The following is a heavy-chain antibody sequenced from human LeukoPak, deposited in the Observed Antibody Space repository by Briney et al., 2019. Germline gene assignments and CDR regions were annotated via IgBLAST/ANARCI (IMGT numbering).Heavy chain of an antibody. D-gene: IGHD6-19*01. CDR2: IDSGDST. CDR1: GFTVSSNY. CDR3: ARVKANRSGWYYFDY. V-gene: IGHV3-53*01. Sequence: GGSLRLSCAASGFTVSSNYMSWVRQAPGKGLEWVSVIDSGDSTYYADSVKGRFTISRDNSKNTLYLQMNSLRAEDTAVYYCARVKANRSGWYYFDYWGQGTLVTVSS. J-gene: IGHJ4*02.